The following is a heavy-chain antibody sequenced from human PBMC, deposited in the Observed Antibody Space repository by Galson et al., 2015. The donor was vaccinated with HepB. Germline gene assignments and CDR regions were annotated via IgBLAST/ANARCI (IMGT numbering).Heavy chain of an antibody. CDR1: GGSISSSSYY. CDR3: ARLVEAAAGLYYFDY. D-gene: IGHD6-13*01. Sequence: ETLSLTCTVSGGSISSSSYYWGWIRQPPGKGLEWIGSIYYSGSTYYNPSLKSRVTISVDTSKNQFSLKLSSVTAADTAVYYCARLVEAAAGLYYFDYWGQGTLVTVSS. J-gene: IGHJ4*02. CDR2: IYYSGST. V-gene: IGHV4-39*01.